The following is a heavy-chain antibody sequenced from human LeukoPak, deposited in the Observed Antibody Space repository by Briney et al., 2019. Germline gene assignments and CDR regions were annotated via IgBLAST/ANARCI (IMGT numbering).Heavy chain of an antibody. J-gene: IGHJ4*02. CDR2: ISWNSGSI. V-gene: IGHV3-9*01. CDR1: GFTFDGYA. Sequence: PGRSLRLSCAASGFTFDGYAMHWVRQAPGKGLEWVSGISWNSGSIGYADSVKGRFTISRDNAKNSLYLQMNSLRAEDTALYYCAKSPVAGPYYFDYWGQGTLVTVSS. CDR3: AKSPVAGPYYFDY. D-gene: IGHD6-19*01.